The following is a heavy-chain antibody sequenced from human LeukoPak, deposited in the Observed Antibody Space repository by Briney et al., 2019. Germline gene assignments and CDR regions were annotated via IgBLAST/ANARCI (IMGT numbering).Heavy chain of an antibody. D-gene: IGHD5-12*01. CDR2: INPNSGGT. V-gene: IGHV1-2*02. CDR3: ARVWGEGYSGYDSTPYYFDY. J-gene: IGHJ4*02. CDR1: GYTFTDYY. Sequence: ASVKVSCKASGYTFTDYYIHWVRQAPGQGLEWMGWINPNSGGTNSAQKFQGRVTMTRDTSITTAYMELTRLRSDDTAVYYCARVWGEGYSGYDSTPYYFDYWGQGTLVTVSS.